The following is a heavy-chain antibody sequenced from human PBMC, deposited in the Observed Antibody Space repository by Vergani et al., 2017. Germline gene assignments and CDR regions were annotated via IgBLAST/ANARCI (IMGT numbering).Heavy chain of an antibody. Sequence: QVQLVESGGGVVQPGRSLRLSCAASGFTFSSYGMHWVRQAPGKGLEWVAVIGYDGSNNYYADSVKGRFTISRDNSKNTLYLQMNSLRAEDTAVSYCAKNIQGVGFGCMDVWGQGTTVTVSS. V-gene: IGHV3-33*06. D-gene: IGHD3-3*01. CDR2: IGYDGSNN. CDR3: AKNIQGVGFGCMDV. J-gene: IGHJ6*02. CDR1: GFTFSSYG.